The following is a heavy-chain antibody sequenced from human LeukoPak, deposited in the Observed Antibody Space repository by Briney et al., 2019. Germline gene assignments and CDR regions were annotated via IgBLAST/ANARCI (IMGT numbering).Heavy chain of an antibody. CDR2: IHTSGGT. D-gene: IGHD3-16*02. V-gene: IGHV4-4*07. Sequence: SETLSLTCIISGGSISSYYWSWIRQPAGKGLEWIGRIHTSGGTNYNLSLKSRVTMSVDTSKKQFSLKLSSVTAADTAVYYCAREIVTVPYYMDVWGKGTTVTVSS. CDR3: AREIVTVPYYMDV. J-gene: IGHJ6*03. CDR1: GGSISSYY.